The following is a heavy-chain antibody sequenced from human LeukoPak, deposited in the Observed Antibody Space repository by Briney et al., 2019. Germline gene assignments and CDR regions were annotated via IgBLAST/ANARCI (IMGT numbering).Heavy chain of an antibody. D-gene: IGHD4-23*01. CDR2: IIPILGIA. V-gene: IGHV1-69*04. CDR3: ARLASYDYGGNSDY. J-gene: IGHJ4*02. Sequence: GASVKVSCKASGGTFSSYAISWVRQAPGQGLEGMGGIIPILGIANYAQKFQGRVTITADKSTSTAYMELSSLRSEDTAVYYCARLASYDYGGNSDYWGQGTLVTVSS. CDR1: GGTFSSYA.